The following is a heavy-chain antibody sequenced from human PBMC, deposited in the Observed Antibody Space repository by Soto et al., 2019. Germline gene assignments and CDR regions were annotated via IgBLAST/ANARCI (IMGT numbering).Heavy chain of an antibody. D-gene: IGHD6-13*01. J-gene: IGHJ4*02. CDR1: GGSISSYY. CDR2: IYYSGST. CDR3: ARLKHPGIAAAGTFNPDNYFDY. Sequence: SETLSLTCTVSGGSISSYYWSWIRQPPGKGLEWIGYIYYSGSTNYNPSLKSRVTISVDTSKNQFSLKLSSVTATDTAVYYCARLKHPGIAAAGTFNPDNYFDYWGQGTLVTVSS. V-gene: IGHV4-59*01.